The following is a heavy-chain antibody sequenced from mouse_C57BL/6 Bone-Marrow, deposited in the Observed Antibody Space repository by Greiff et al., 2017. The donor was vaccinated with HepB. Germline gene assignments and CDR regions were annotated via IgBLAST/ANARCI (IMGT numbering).Heavy chain of an antibody. V-gene: IGHV14-2*01. CDR2: IDPEDGAT. CDR3: SSAYSYSNSVWSFDY. D-gene: IGHD2-5*01. CDR1: GFNIKDYY. Sequence: VQLQQSGAELVKPGASVKLSCTASGFNIKDYYMHWVKQRTEQGLEWIGRIDPEDGATKYDPKFQGKATITEDTSSNTAYLQLSSLTSEDTAVYYCSSAYSYSNSVWSFDYWGQGTTLTVSS. J-gene: IGHJ2*01.